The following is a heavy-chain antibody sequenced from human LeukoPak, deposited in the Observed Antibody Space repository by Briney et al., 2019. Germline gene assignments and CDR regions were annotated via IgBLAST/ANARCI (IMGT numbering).Heavy chain of an antibody. CDR1: GFTFDDCA. V-gene: IGHV3-9*01. D-gene: IGHD2-2*01. CDR2: ISWNSGSI. Sequence: SLRLFCAASGFTFDDCAMPCVRQAPGKSLEWVSSISWNSGSIASADSVKGRFTISRDNAKNSLHLQMNSLRAEDTALYYCAKSHCDSTSCYLVGSFYFDYWGQGTLVTVSS. CDR3: AKSHCDSTSCYLVGSFYFDY. J-gene: IGHJ4*02.